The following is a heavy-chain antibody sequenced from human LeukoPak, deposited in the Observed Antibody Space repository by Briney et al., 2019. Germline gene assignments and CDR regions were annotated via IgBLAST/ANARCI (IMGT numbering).Heavy chain of an antibody. CDR3: AKGGYYYGSGQEGLYDY. D-gene: IGHD3-10*01. CDR2: ISWASGSI. V-gene: IGHV3-9*01. Sequence: GGSLRLSCAASGFTFDDYAMHWVRQAPGKGLEWVSGISWASGSIGYADSVKGRFTISRDNSKNSLYLQMNSLRTEDTALYYCAKGGYYYGSGQEGLYDYWGQGTLVTVSS. CDR1: GFTFDDYA. J-gene: IGHJ4*02.